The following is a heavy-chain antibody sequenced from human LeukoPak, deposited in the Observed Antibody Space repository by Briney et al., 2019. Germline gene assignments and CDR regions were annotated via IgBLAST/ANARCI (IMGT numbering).Heavy chain of an antibody. CDR2: INHSGST. CDR3: ARRSSGWGVFDY. V-gene: IGHV4-34*01. Sequence: SETLSLTCAVYGGSFSGYYWSWIRQPPGKGLEWIGEINHSGSTNYNPSLKSRVTISVDTSKNQFSLKLSSVTAADTAVYYCARRSSGWGVFDYWGQGTLVTVSS. J-gene: IGHJ4*02. CDR1: GGSFSGYY. D-gene: IGHD6-19*01.